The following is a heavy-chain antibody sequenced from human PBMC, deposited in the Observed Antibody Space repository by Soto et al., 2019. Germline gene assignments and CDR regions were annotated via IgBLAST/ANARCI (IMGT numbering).Heavy chain of an antibody. J-gene: IGHJ6*04. CDR2: IYPEDLET. CDR1: GYTFSDYW. Sequence: PGESLKISCKGSGYTFSDYWIAWVRRIPGKGLEWIGIIYPEDLETKYSPSFRGQVTISADRSISTAYLQWRSLKASDTAIYYCARQRSPHYYYSGREVWGKETTVTVSS. CDR3: ARQRSPHYYYSGREV. V-gene: IGHV5-51*01.